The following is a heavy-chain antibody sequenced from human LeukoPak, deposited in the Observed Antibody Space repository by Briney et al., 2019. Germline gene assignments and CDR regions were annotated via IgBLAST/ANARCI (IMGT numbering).Heavy chain of an antibody. CDR2: INQDGSEE. J-gene: IGHJ4*02. CDR3: ASGQQLGY. Sequence: PGGSLRLSCAASGFIFSTYWMRWPPQAPGRGLEWVANINQDGSEELYVDSVRGRFTISRDNAKKSLYLQMNSLRAEDTAVYYCASGQQLGYWGQGTLFTVSS. V-gene: IGHV3-7*03. D-gene: IGHD6-13*01. CDR1: GFIFSTYW.